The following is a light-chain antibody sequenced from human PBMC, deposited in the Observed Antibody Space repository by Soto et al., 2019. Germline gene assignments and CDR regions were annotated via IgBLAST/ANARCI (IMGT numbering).Light chain of an antibody. CDR2: SNN. V-gene: IGLV1-44*01. CDR3: AAWDDSLNGYV. J-gene: IGLJ1*01. Sequence: QSVLTQPPSASGTPGQRVTISCSGSSSNIGSNTVNWYQQLPGTAPKLLIYSNNQRPSGVPDRFSGSKSGASASLAISGRQSEDEAYYYCAAWDDSLNGYVFGTGTKLTVL. CDR1: SSNIGSNT.